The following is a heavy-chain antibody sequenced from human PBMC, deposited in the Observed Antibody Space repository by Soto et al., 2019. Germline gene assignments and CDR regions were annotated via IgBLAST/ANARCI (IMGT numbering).Heavy chain of an antibody. D-gene: IGHD5-18*01. CDR1: GFTFSSYS. J-gene: IGHJ4*02. CDR3: ARDRGGEWDSYGYSWYYFDY. Sequence: EVQLVESGGGLVQPGGSLRLSCAASGFTFSSYSMNWVRQAPGKGLEWVSYISSSSSTIYYADSVKGRFTISRDNAKNSLYLQRNSLRDEDTAVYYCARDRGGEWDSYGYSWYYFDYWGQGTLVTVSS. V-gene: IGHV3-48*02. CDR2: ISSSSSTI.